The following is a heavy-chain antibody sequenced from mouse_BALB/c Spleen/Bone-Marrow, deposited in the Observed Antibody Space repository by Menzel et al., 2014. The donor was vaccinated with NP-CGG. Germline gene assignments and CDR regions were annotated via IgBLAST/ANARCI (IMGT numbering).Heavy chain of an antibody. D-gene: IGHD2-14*01. V-gene: IGHV14-3*02. CDR1: GFNIKDTY. CDR2: IDPANGNT. J-gene: IGHJ1*01. CDR3: AAYRYAWYFDV. Sequence: EVQLQQSGAELVKPGASVKLSCTASGFNIKDTYMHWVKQRPEQGLEGIGRIDPANGNTKYDPKFQGKATITADTSSNTAFLQLSSLTFEDTAVYYCAAYRYAWYFDVWGAGTTVTVSS.